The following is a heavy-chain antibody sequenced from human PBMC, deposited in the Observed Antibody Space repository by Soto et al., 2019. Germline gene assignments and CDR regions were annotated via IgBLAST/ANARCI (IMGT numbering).Heavy chain of an antibody. Sequence: GASVKVSCKSSGYTFTSYCMHCVRQAPGQGLEWMGIINPSGGSTSYAQKFQGRVTMTRDTSTSTVYMELSSLRSEDTAVYYCARVRGDYPLYYFDYWGQGTLVTVSS. D-gene: IGHD4-17*01. V-gene: IGHV1-46*03. CDR2: INPSGGST. CDR1: GYTFTSYC. J-gene: IGHJ4*02. CDR3: ARVRGDYPLYYFDY.